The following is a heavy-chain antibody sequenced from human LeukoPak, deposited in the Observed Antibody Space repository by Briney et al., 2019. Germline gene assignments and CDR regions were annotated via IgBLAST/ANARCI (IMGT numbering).Heavy chain of an antibody. J-gene: IGHJ1*01. D-gene: IGHD5-24*01. CDR2: INHSGST. CDR1: GGSFSGYY. CDR3: ARGGRRWLHRAEYFQH. V-gene: IGHV4-34*01. Sequence: SETLSLTCAVYGGSFSGYYWSWIRQPPGKGLEWIGEINHSGSTNYNPSLKSRVTISVDTSKNQFSLKLSSVTAADTAVYYCARGGRRWLHRAEYFQHWGQGALVTISS.